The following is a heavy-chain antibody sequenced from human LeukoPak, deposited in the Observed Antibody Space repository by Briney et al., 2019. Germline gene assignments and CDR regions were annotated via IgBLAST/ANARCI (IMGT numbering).Heavy chain of an antibody. CDR2: ISSSSSYI. CDR3: AREKYGRSWYADY. V-gene: IGHV3-21*01. J-gene: IGHJ4*02. CDR1: GFSFSSYT. D-gene: IGHD6-13*01. Sequence: PGGSLRLSCAASGFSFSSYTMNWVRQAPGKGLEWVSIISSSSSYIYYADSVKGRFTISRDNAKNALYLQMNSLRVEDTAVYYCAREKYGRSWYADYWGQGTLVTVSS.